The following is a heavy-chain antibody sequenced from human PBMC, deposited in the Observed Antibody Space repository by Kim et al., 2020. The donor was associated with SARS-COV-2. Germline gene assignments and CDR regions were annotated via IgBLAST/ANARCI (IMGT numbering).Heavy chain of an antibody. V-gene: IGHV1-69*04. D-gene: IGHD6-19*01. J-gene: IGHJ6*02. CDR1: GGTFSSYA. CDR2: IIPILGIA. Sequence: SVKVSCKASGGTFSSYAISWVRQAPGQGLEWMGRIIPILGIANYAQKFQGRVTITADKSTSTAYMELSSLRSEDTAVYYCSRDPGIAVAGTNYYYYYGMDVWGQGTTGTVSS. CDR3: SRDPGIAVAGTNYYYYYGMDV.